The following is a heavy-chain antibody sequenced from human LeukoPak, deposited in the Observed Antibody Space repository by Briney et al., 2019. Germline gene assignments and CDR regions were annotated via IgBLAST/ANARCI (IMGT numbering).Heavy chain of an antibody. CDR3: ARDHGFGESPAFDY. V-gene: IGHV4-59*01. Sequence: SETLSLTCTVSGGSISSYYWSWIRQPAGEGLEWIGYIYYSGSTNYNPSLKSRVTISVDTSKNQFSLKLSSVTAADTAVYYCARDHGFGESPAFDYWGQGTLVTVSS. CDR1: GGSISSYY. J-gene: IGHJ4*02. CDR2: IYYSGST. D-gene: IGHD3-10*01.